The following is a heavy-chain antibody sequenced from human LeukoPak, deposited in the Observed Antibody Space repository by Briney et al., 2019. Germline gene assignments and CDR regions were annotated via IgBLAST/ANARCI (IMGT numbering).Heavy chain of an antibody. D-gene: IGHD3-10*01. CDR3: AREYYYGSGSYYNGY. CDR1: GFTFSSYA. CDR2: ISGSGGST. Sequence: GGSLRLSCAASGFTFSSYAMSWVRQAPGKGLEWVSAISGSGGSTYYADSVKGRFTISRDNSKNSLYLQMNSLRAGDTAVYYCAREYYYGSGSYYNGYWGQGTLVTVSS. J-gene: IGHJ4*02. V-gene: IGHV3-23*01.